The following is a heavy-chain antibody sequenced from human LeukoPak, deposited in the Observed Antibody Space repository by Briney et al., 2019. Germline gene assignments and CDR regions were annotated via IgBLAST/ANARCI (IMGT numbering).Heavy chain of an antibody. V-gene: IGHV3-23*01. D-gene: IGHD6-19*01. CDR1: GFTFNLYA. Sequence: AGGSLRLSCEGSGFTFNLYAMMWVRQAPGKGLEWVSTVGGSGGVTQYADSVKGRFTISRDNSRNTLFLQMNSLRAEDTAVYYCARVWGVAVAGSYYYYGMDVWGQGTTVTVSS. CDR3: ARVWGVAVAGSYYYYGMDV. J-gene: IGHJ6*02. CDR2: VGGSGGVT.